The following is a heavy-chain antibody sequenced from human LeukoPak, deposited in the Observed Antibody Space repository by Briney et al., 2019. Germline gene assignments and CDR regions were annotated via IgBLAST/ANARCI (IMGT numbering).Heavy chain of an antibody. J-gene: IGHJ4*02. CDR3: ARVGQWLVFDY. Sequence: GRSLRLSCAASGFTFSSYAMHWVRQAPGKGLEWVANIKQDGSEKYYVDSVKGRFTISRDNAKNSLYLQMNSLRAEDTAVYYCARVGQWLVFDYWGQGTLVTVSS. V-gene: IGHV3-7*01. D-gene: IGHD6-19*01. CDR2: IKQDGSEK. CDR1: GFTFSSYA.